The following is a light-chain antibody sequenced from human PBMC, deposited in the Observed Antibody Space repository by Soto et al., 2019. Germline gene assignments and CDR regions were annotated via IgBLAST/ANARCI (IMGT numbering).Light chain of an antibody. J-gene: IGKJ1*01. V-gene: IGKV3-11*01. CDR3: HLRQSWPRA. CDR2: QTS. CDR1: QYINTR. Sequence: LSSLPENRVSLSCGASQYINTRLAWYQHRPGQAPRLLIYQTSIRAAGIPARFSASGTGTDFTLTISDVQPEDFVVYDCHLRQSWPRAFGQGTKVDI.